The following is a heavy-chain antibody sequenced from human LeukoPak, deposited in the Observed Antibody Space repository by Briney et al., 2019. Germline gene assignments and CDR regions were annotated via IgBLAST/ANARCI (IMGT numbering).Heavy chain of an antibody. CDR2: ISYDGSNK. Sequence: GSLRLSCAASGFTFNSYAMHWVRQAPGKGLEWVAVISYDGSNKYYADSVKGRFTISRDNSKNTLYLQMNSLRAEDTAVYYCARVSSYGSYYYYGMDVWGQGTTVTVSS. D-gene: IGHD5-18*01. CDR3: ARVSSYGSYYYYGMDV. CDR1: GFTFNSYA. V-gene: IGHV3-30*04. J-gene: IGHJ6*02.